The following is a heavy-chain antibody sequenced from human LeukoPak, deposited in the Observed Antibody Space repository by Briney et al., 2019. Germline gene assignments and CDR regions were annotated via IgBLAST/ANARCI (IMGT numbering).Heavy chain of an antibody. CDR3: ASPVVTASTEYFQH. J-gene: IGHJ1*01. Sequence: SVKVSCKASGGTFSSYAISWVRQAPGQGLEWMGGIIPIFGTANYAQKFQGRVTITADESTSTAYMELSSLRSEDTAVYYCASPVVTASTEYFQHWGQGTLVTVSS. CDR2: IIPIFGTA. D-gene: IGHD2-21*02. V-gene: IGHV1-69*01. CDR1: GGTFSSYA.